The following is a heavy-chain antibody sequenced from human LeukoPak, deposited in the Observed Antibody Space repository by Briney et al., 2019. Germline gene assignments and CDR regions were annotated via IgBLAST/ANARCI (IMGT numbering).Heavy chain of an antibody. V-gene: IGHV3-21*01. CDR3: GSRGSGSYYKWGWFDP. J-gene: IGHJ5*02. Sequence: GGSLRLSCAASGFTFSSYSTNWVRQAPGKGLEWVPSISSSSSYIYYADSVKGRFTISRDNAKNSLYLQMNGLRAEDTAVYYCGSRGSGSYYKWGWFDPWGQGTLVTVSS. CDR2: ISSSSSYI. CDR1: GFTFSSYS. D-gene: IGHD3-10*01.